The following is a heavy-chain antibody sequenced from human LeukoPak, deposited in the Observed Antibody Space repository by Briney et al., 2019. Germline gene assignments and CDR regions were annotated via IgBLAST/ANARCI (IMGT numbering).Heavy chain of an antibody. CDR2: ISTDGSYK. V-gene: IGHV3-30*04. D-gene: IGHD3-10*01. Sequence: GKSLRLSCAVSGFTFSSFPFHWVRQAPGKGLEWVAAISTDGSYKYHGDSVKGRFTISRDNPMNTLYLQMNGLRPDDAAVYYCARSMVPGRWYFDLWGRGTLVTVSS. CDR1: GFTFSSFP. CDR3: ARSMVPGRWYFDL. J-gene: IGHJ2*01.